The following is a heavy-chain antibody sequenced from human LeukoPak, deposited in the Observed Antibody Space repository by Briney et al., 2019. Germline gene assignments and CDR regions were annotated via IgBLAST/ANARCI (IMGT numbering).Heavy chain of an antibody. D-gene: IGHD3-22*01. CDR1: GFTFSSYA. CDR2: ISGGGGGT. J-gene: IGHJ6*02. V-gene: IGHV3-23*01. CDR3: AKDRYYDSSVTCMDV. Sequence: GGSLRLCCAASGFTFSSYAMSWVRQAPGKGLEWVSAISGGGGGTYYADSVKGRFTISRDNSKNTLYLQMNSLRAEDTAVYYCAKDRYYDSSVTCMDVWGQGTTVTVSS.